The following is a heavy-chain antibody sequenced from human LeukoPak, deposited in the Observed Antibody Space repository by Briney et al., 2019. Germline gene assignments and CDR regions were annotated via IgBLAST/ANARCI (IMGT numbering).Heavy chain of an antibody. Sequence: PGGFLRLSCAASGFTFSSYAMSWVRQAPGKGLEWVSAISGSGGSTYYADSVKGRFTISRDNPKNTLYLQMNSLRAEDTAVYYCAKGADIVVVPAAYPVDYWGQGTLVTVSS. CDR3: AKGADIVVVPAAYPVDY. V-gene: IGHV3-23*01. CDR2: ISGSGGST. D-gene: IGHD2-2*01. CDR1: GFTFSSYA. J-gene: IGHJ4*02.